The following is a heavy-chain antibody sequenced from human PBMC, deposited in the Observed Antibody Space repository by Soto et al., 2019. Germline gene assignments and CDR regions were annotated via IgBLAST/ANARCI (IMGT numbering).Heavy chain of an antibody. Sequence: EVQLVESGGGLVQPGGSLRLSCAASGFTFSSYSMNWVRQAPGKGLEWVSYISSSSSTIYYADSVKGRFTISRDNAKNSRYLQMNSLRAEDTAVYYCARVEDDILTHMFDPWGQGTLVTVSS. CDR3: ARVEDDILTHMFDP. D-gene: IGHD3-9*01. J-gene: IGHJ5*02. CDR2: ISSSSSTI. V-gene: IGHV3-48*01. CDR1: GFTFSSYS.